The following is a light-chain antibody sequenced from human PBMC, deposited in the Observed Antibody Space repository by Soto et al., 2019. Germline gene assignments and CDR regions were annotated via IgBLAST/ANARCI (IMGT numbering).Light chain of an antibody. CDR3: QQSLSFPRT. CDR2: AAS. CDR1: QTISSY. J-gene: IGKJ1*01. V-gene: IGKV1-39*01. Sequence: DIQMTQSPSSLSASVGDGVTITCRAGQTISSYLNWYQQKPGKAPTLRIYAASTLQSDVPSRFSGSGSGTDFTLTISSLQTEDVATYYCQQSLSFPRTFGQGTKVE.